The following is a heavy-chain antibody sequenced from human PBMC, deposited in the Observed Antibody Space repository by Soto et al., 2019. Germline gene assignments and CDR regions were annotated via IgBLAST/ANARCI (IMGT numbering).Heavy chain of an antibody. CDR2: IRSQIDGGTT. V-gene: IGHV3-15*01. CDR3: TTVAYGEYVSDY. CDR1: GFAFTNAW. Sequence: EVELVESGGVLVEPGGSLRLSCAASGFAFTNAWMTWVRQAPGKALEWIGRIRSQIDGGTTDYAGPVKGRFTISRDDSKNTLSLQMKSLKLEDTAVYYCTTVAYGEYVSDYWGQGTLVTVSS. D-gene: IGHD4-17*01. J-gene: IGHJ4*02.